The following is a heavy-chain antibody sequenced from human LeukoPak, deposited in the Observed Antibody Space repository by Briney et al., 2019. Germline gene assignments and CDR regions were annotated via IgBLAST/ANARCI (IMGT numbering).Heavy chain of an antibody. J-gene: IGHJ6*03. D-gene: IGHD2-21*02. Sequence: GGSLRLSCAASGFTFSSYGMHWVRQAPSKGLEWVAFIRYDGSNKYYADSVKGPFTLSRDNSKNTLYLQMNSLRAEDTAVYYCARNGAPVVTAITPCYYYMDVWGKGTTVTVSS. CDR1: GFTFSSYG. CDR3: ARNGAPVVTAITPCYYYMDV. CDR2: IRYDGSNK. V-gene: IGHV3-30*02.